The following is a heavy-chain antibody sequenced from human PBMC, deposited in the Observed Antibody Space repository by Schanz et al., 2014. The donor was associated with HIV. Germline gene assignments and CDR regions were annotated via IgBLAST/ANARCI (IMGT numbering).Heavy chain of an antibody. CDR2: IYYSGST. J-gene: IGHJ4*02. V-gene: IGHV4-31*03. CDR3: ARVGYYYGWGSSFPVAY. CDR1: GGSISSGGYY. Sequence: QVQLQESGPGLVKPSQTLSLTCTVSGGSISSGGYYWSWIRQHPGKGLEWIGYIYYSGSTYYNPSRKSRVTISVDTSKNQFSLKLNSVTAADTAVYYCARVGYYYGWGSSFPVAYWSQGTLVSVSS. D-gene: IGHD3-10*01.